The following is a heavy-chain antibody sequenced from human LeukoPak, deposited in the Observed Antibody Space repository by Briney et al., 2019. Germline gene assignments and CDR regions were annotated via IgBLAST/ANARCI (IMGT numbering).Heavy chain of an antibody. CDR3: AKGWGYDWGGHFDY. D-gene: IGHD5-12*01. Sequence: PGGSLRLSCAASGFTFSSYAMHWVRQAPGKGLEWVAVISYDGSNKYYADSVKGRFTISRDNSKNTLYLQMNSLRAEDTAVYYCAKGWGYDWGGHFDYWGQGTLVTVSS. J-gene: IGHJ4*02. CDR1: GFTFSSYA. V-gene: IGHV3-30*04. CDR2: ISYDGSNK.